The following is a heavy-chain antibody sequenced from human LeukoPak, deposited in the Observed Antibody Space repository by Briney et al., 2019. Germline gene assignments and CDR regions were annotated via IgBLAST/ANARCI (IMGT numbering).Heavy chain of an antibody. CDR3: ARDNSVEDTAWWFDP. V-gene: IGHV1-69*13. CDR1: GGTFSSYA. D-gene: IGHD4-23*01. CDR2: IIPIFGTA. J-gene: IGHJ5*02. Sequence: SVKVSCKASGGTFSSYAISWVRQAPGQGLEWMGGIIPIFGTASYAQKFQGRVTITADESTSTAYMELSSLRSEDTAVYCCARDNSVEDTAWWFDPWGQGTLVTVSS.